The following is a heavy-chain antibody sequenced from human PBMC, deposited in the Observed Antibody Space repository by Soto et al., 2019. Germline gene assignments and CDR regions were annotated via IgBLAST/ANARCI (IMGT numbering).Heavy chain of an antibody. CDR1: GYTFTSYG. J-gene: IGHJ3*02. CDR3: ARESGEWELTINDAFDI. D-gene: IGHD1-26*01. CDR2: ISSYNGNT. V-gene: IGHV1-18*01. Sequence: ASVKVSCKASGYTFTSYGISWVRQAPGQGLEWMGWISSYNGNTNYAQKLQGRVTMTTDTSTSTAYMELRSLRSDDTAVYYCARESGEWELTINDAFDIWGQGTMVTVSS.